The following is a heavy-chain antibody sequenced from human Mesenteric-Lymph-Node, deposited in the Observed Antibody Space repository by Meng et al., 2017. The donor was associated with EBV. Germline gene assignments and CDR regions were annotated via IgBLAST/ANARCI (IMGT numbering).Heavy chain of an antibody. J-gene: IGHJ5*01. CDR3: TKELGDGWSDS. CDR1: GFTFGHSV. D-gene: IGHD3-10*01. V-gene: IGHV3-23*04. CDR2: FGGRGGGT. Sequence: VGSGGGLVQPGGSLRPSCATSGFTFGHSVLSWVRQAPGKGLEWVSAFGGRGGGTFYADSVKGRFTISRDHSKNTLYLQMNTLRAEDTAVYYCTKELGDGWSDSWGQGTLVTVSS.